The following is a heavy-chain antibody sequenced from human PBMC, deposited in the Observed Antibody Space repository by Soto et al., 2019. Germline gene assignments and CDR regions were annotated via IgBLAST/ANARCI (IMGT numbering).Heavy chain of an antibody. Sequence: QVQLVESGGGVVQPGRSLRLSCAASGFTFSSYAMHWVRQAPGKGLEWVAVISYDGSNKYYADSVKGRFTISRDNSKNTLYRQMNSLRAEDTAVYYCARVRERVVVITNTLDYWGQGTLVTVSS. D-gene: IGHD3-22*01. J-gene: IGHJ4*02. CDR3: ARVRERVVVITNTLDY. V-gene: IGHV3-30-3*01. CDR2: ISYDGSNK. CDR1: GFTFSSYA.